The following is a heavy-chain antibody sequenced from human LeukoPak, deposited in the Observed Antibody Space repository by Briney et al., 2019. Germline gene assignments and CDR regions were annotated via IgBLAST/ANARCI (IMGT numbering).Heavy chain of an antibody. CDR1: GGSVSSGSYY. J-gene: IGHJ4*02. V-gene: IGHV4-61*01. CDR2: IYYSGST. D-gene: IGHD3-22*01. CDR3: ASQYYYDSSGQYSSVDY. Sequence: KPSETLSLTCTVSGGSVSSGSYYWSWIRQPPGKGLEWIGYIYYSGSTNYNPSLKSRVTISVDTSKNQFSLKLSSVTAADTAVYYCASQYYYDSSGQYSSVDYWGQGTLVTVSS.